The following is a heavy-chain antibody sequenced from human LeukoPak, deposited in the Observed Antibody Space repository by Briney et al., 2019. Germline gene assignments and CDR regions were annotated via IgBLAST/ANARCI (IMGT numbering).Heavy chain of an antibody. J-gene: IGHJ4*02. CDR1: GFTLTAPGFTLRNYA. Sequence: GGSLRLSCAASGFTLTAPGFTLRNYAMNWFRQAPGQGLEWVSVISGDSGIKKYADSVKGRFTIFRDNSKNTLYLQMNSLRAEDTAVYYCARWTRPSLWSGYQPSDYWGQGTLVTVSS. CDR2: ISGDSGIK. V-gene: IGHV3-23*01. D-gene: IGHD3-3*01. CDR3: ARWTRPSLWSGYQPSDY.